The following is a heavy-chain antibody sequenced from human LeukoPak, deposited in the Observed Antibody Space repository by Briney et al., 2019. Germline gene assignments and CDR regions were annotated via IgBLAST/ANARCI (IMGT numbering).Heavy chain of an antibody. J-gene: IGHJ4*02. Sequence: GGSLRLSCAASGFTFSSYWMSWVRQAPGKGLEWVANIKKDGSEKYYVDSVKGRFTISRDNAKNSLYLQMNSLRAEDMALYYCAKDVGSQYSPTMFDYWGQGTLVTVSS. D-gene: IGHD1-26*01. CDR3: AKDVGSQYSPTMFDY. CDR2: IKKDGSEK. CDR1: GFTFSSYW. V-gene: IGHV3-7*03.